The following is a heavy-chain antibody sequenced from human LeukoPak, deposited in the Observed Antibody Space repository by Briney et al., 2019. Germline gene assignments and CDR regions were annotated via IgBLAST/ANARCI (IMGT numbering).Heavy chain of an antibody. CDR1: GYTYTSYD. CDR3: ARGVGSSEAFDI. D-gene: IGHD6-6*01. Sequence: GASVKVSCKASGYTYTSYDINWVRQVTGQGLEWMGWMNPNSGNTGYAQKFQGRVTITRNTSISTAYMELSSLRSEDTAVYYCARGVGSSEAFDIWGQGTMVTVSS. CDR2: MNPNSGNT. V-gene: IGHV1-8*03. J-gene: IGHJ3*02.